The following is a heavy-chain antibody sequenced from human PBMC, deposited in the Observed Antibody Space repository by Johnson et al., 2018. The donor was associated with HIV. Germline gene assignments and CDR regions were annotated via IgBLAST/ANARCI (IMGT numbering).Heavy chain of an antibody. Sequence: QVQLVESGGGVVQPGRSLRLSCAASEYTFSSYAMHWVRQAPGKGLEWVAVISYDGNNKYYADSVKGRFTISRDNSKNTLYLQMSSLRPDDTAVYYCARVRQLGRGDAFDIWGQGTMVTVSS. CDR3: ARVRQLGRGDAFDI. CDR2: ISYDGNNK. V-gene: IGHV3-30-3*01. CDR1: EYTFSSYA. J-gene: IGHJ3*02. D-gene: IGHD6-6*01.